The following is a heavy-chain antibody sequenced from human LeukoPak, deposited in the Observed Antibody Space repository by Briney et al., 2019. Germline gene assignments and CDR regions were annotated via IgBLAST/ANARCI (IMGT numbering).Heavy chain of an antibody. V-gene: IGHV3-30-3*01. CDR2: ISYDGSNK. CDR3: ARVVPAAILFDY. CDR1: GFTFSSYA. J-gene: IGHJ4*02. Sequence: GGSLRLSCAASGFTFSSYAMHWVRQAPGKGLEWVAVISYDGSNKYYADSVKGRFTISRDNSKNTLYLQMNSLRAEDTAVYYCARVVPAAILFDYWGQGTLVTVSS. D-gene: IGHD2-2*01.